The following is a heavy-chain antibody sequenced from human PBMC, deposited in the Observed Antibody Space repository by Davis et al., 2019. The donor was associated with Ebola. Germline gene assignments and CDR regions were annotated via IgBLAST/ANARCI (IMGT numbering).Heavy chain of an antibody. D-gene: IGHD2-15*01. CDR1: GGSFSGYY. V-gene: IGHV4-34*01. Sequence: MPSETLSLTCAVYGGSFSGYYWSWIRQPPGKGLEWIGEINHSGSTNYNPSLKSRVTISVDTSKNQFSLKLSSVTAADTAVYYCARPVLGYCSGGSCRPRGRFDPWGQGTLVTVSS. CDR2: INHSGST. CDR3: ARPVLGYCSGGSCRPRGRFDP. J-gene: IGHJ5*02.